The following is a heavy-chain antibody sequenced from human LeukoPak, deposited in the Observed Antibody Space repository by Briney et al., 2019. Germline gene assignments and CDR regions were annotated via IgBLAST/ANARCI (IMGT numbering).Heavy chain of an antibody. D-gene: IGHD3-22*01. CDR1: GFTFSDSY. Sequence: PGGSLRLSCAASGFTFSDSYMTWIRQAPGRGLESVSFLHSGGTTYYADSVKGRFTISRDNSQNTLYLQMNSLRVDDTAVYYCAAKWLLRRYWGQGTLVTVSS. J-gene: IGHJ4*02. CDR2: LHSGGTT. V-gene: IGHV3-66*01. CDR3: AAKWLLRRY.